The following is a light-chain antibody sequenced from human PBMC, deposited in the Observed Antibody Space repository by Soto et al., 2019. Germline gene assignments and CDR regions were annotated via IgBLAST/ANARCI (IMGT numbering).Light chain of an antibody. CDR2: DVS. CDR1: SSDISGFNY. J-gene: IGLJ2*01. CDR3: TSYTSSSTPVV. Sequence: QSALTQPASVSGSPGQSITISCTGTSSDISGFNYVSWYQQPPGKVPKLMIYDVSNRPSGVSNRFSGSKSGNTASLTISGLQAEDEADYYCTSYTSSSTPVVFGGGTKLTVL. V-gene: IGLV2-14*01.